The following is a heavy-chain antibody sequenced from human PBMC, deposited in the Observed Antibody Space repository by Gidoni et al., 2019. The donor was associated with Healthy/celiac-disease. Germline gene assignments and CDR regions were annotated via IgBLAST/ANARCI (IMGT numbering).Heavy chain of an antibody. CDR1: GYTFTRYA. V-gene: IGHV1-8*01. J-gene: IGHJ4*02. Sequence: QVQLVQSGAEVKKPGASVKVSCKASGYTFTRYASNWVRQATGQGLEWMGWMNPNSGNTGYAQKFQGRVTMTRNTSIRTAYMELSSLRSEDTAVYYCASGPRWVWGSYRPPAADFDYWGQGTLVTVSS. CDR3: ASGPRWVWGSYRPPAADFDY. D-gene: IGHD3-16*02. CDR2: MNPNSGNT.